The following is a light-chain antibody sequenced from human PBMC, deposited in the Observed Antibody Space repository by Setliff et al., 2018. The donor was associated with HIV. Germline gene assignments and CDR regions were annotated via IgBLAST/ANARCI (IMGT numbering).Light chain of an antibody. CDR1: DSNIGRNS. V-gene: IGLV1-47*02. CDR3: ATSDDSLSAVV. CDR2: NNH. J-gene: IGLJ2*01. Sequence: QSVLTQPPSTSGTPGQEVTISCSGSDSNIGRNSVFWYQQLPGTAPKLLIYNNHQRPSGVPDRFSGSKSGTSASLAISDLRSGDEADYYCATSDDSLSAVVFGGGTKVTVL.